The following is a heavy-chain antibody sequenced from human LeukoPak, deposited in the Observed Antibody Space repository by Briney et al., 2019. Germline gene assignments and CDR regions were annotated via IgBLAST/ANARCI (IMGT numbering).Heavy chain of an antibody. CDR3: ARDKEGLRRPVAAAGSDY. V-gene: IGHV3-11*04. Sequence: GGSLRLSCAASGFTFSDYYMSWIRQAPGKGLEWVSYISSSGSTIYYADSVKGRFTISRDNAKNSLYLQMNSLRAEDTAVYYCARDKEGLRRPVAAAGSDYWGQGTLVTVSS. J-gene: IGHJ4*02. CDR1: GFTFSDYY. CDR2: ISSSGSTI. D-gene: IGHD6-13*01.